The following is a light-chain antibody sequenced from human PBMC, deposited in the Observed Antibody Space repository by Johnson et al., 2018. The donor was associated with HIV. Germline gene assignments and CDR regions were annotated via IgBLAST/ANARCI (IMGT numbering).Light chain of an antibody. CDR2: DND. J-gene: IGLJ1*01. CDR3: ETWDSSLSGYYV. CDR1: SSNIGINY. Sequence: QSVLTQPPSVSAAPGQKVTISCSGSSSNIGINYVSWFQQLPGTAPKLLIYDNDKRPSGITDRFSGSKSGTSATLGITGLQTGDEADYYCETWDSSLSGYYVFGTGTKLTVL. V-gene: IGLV1-51*01.